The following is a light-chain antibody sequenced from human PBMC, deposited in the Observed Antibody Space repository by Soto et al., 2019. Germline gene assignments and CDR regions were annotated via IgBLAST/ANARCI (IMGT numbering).Light chain of an antibody. V-gene: IGLV2-8*01. CDR1: SSDVGGYNY. J-gene: IGLJ2*01. CDR3: SSYAGSNGLV. Sequence: QSVLTQPPSASGSPGQSGTISCTGTSSDVGGYNYVSWYQQHPGKAPKLMIYEVSKRPSGVPDRFSGSKSGNTASLTVSGLQAEDEADYYCSSYAGSNGLVFVGGTKLTVL. CDR2: EVS.